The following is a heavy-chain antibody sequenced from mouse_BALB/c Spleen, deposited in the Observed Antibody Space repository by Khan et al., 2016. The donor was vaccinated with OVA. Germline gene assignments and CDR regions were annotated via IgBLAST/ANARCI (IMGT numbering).Heavy chain of an antibody. V-gene: IGHV1-26*01. CDR2: INPNNGDT. Sequence: EVQLQQSGPELVKPGASVKMSCKASGYTFTDYYMKWVKQSPGKSLEWIGDINPNNGDTFYNQKFKGKATLTVDKSSSTSYLQLTSLTSGDSALYVGTRGLFDVWGAGTTVTVSS. CDR1: GYTFTDYY. J-gene: IGHJ1*01. CDR3: TRGLFDV.